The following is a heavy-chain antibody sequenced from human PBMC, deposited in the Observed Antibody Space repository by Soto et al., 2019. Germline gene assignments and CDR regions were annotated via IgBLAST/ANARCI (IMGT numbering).Heavy chain of an antibody. CDR2: IIPIFGTA. CDR3: ARDRPPPEYYYDSSGYYYSAFDI. Sequence: ASVKVSCKASGGTFSSYAISWVRQAPGQGLEWMGGIIPIFGTANYAQKFQGRVTITADESTSTAYMERSSLRSEDPAVYYCARDRPPPEYYYDSSGYYYSAFDIWGQGTMVTVSS. CDR1: GGTFSSYA. V-gene: IGHV1-69*13. D-gene: IGHD3-22*01. J-gene: IGHJ3*02.